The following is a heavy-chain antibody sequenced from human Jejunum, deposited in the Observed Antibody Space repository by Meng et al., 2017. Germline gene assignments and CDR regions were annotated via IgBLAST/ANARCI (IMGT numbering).Heavy chain of an antibody. V-gene: IGHV4-31*04. CDR1: GASISTGIYY. D-gene: IGHD4-17*01. CDR3: ATIDYGEVFFVY. CDR2: IYDSGTT. Sequence: QGRLQESGPGLVKPSETLSLTCTVSGASISTGIYYWSWIRQHPGKGLEWIGYIYDSGTTSYNPSLKSPVTISMDTSKNQFSLRLGSVTAADTAVYYCATIDYGEVFFVYWGQGTLVTVSS. J-gene: IGHJ4*02.